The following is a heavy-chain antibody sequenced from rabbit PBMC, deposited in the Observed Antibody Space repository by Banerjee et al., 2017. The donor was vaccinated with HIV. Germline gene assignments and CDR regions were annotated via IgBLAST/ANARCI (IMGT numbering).Heavy chain of an antibody. CDR2: IGTADGNT. D-gene: IGHD1-1*01. CDR1: GFSFSNVYD. Sequence: QEQLVESGGGLVTLGGSLTLTCTASGFSFSNVYDMCWVRQAPGKGLEWIACIGTADGNTFYANWAKGRFTISKTPSTTVTLQMTSLTAADTATYFCARDLTGITGWNFNLWGPGTLVTVS. CDR3: ARDLTGITGWNFNL. V-gene: IGHV1S45*01. J-gene: IGHJ4*01.